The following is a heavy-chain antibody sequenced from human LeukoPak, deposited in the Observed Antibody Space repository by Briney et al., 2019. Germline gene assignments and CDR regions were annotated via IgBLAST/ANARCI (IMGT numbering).Heavy chain of an antibody. D-gene: IGHD5-18*01. CDR1: GGSFSGYY. CDR2: INHSGST. Sequence: SETLSLTCAVYGGSFSGYYWSWIRQPQGKGLEWIGEINHSGSTNYNPSLKSRVTISVDTSKNQFSLKLSSVTAADTAVYYCAREVIQLLDYWGQGTLVTVSS. J-gene: IGHJ4*02. CDR3: AREVIQLLDY. V-gene: IGHV4-34*01.